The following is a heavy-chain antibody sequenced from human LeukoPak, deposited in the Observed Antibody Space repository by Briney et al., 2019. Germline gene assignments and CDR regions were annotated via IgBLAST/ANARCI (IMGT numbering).Heavy chain of an antibody. CDR3: ASSGGGTTGTTYYFDY. Sequence: GGSLRLSCAASGFTFSSYGMHWVRQAPGKGLEWVAVIWYDGSNKYYADSVKGRFTISRDNSKNTLYLQMNSLRAEDTAVYYCASSGGGTTGTTYYFDYWGQGTLVTVSS. V-gene: IGHV3-33*01. J-gene: IGHJ4*02. CDR2: IWYDGSNK. D-gene: IGHD1-1*01. CDR1: GFTFSSYG.